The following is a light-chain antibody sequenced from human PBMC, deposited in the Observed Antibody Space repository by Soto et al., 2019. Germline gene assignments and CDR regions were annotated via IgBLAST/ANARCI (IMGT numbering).Light chain of an antibody. CDR3: QQSHNWPRT. V-gene: IGKV3-11*01. Sequence: EIVLTQSPGTLSLSPGYRSTLSCRASQRVSAFLAWYQQRPGQAPRLLISEASNRATGIPARFSGSGSGTDFTLTISSLEPEDFAVYYCQQSHNWPRTFGQGTTVDIK. CDR2: EAS. CDR1: QRVSAF. J-gene: IGKJ1*01.